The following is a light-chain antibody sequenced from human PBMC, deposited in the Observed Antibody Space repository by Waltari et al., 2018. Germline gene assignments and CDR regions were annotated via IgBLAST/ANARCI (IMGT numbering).Light chain of an antibody. CDR3: QQYYSTPRT. CDR1: QSVFYHSNNKNF. Sequence: DIVMTQSPDSLAVSLGERATINCKSSQSVFYHSNNKNFLAWYQQKPVQPPKLLIYWASTRESGVPDRFSGSGSWTDFTLTISSLQADDVAVYYCQQYYSTPRTFGQGTKVEI. CDR2: WAS. V-gene: IGKV4-1*01. J-gene: IGKJ1*01.